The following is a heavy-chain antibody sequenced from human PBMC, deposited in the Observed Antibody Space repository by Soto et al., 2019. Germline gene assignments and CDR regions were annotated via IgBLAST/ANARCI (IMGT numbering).Heavy chain of an antibody. V-gene: IGHV4-39*07. CDR1: GGSISSSSYY. CDR3: ARGGQPPRIAVAGTQGCWFDP. D-gene: IGHD6-19*01. Sequence: ETLSLTCTVSGGSISSSSYYWGWIRQPPGKGLEWIGNVYYGGSTYYNPSLKSRVTISVDTSKNQFSLKLSSVTAADTAVYYCARGGQPPRIAVAGTQGCWFDPWGRGTLVTVSS. J-gene: IGHJ5*02. CDR2: VYYGGST.